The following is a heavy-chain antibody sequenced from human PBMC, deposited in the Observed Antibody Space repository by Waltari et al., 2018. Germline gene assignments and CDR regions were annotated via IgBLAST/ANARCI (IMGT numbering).Heavy chain of an antibody. CDR3: ARVGSWDNFDY. D-gene: IGHD6-13*01. Sequence: EVQLVESGGGLVQPGGSLRLSCAASGFTFSSYSMNWVRQAPGKGLEWVSYISSSSSTIYYADSVKGRFTISRDNAKNSLYLQMNSLRAEDTVVYYCARVGSWDNFDYWGQGTLVTVSS. J-gene: IGHJ4*02. V-gene: IGHV3-48*04. CDR1: GFTFSSYS. CDR2: ISSSSSTI.